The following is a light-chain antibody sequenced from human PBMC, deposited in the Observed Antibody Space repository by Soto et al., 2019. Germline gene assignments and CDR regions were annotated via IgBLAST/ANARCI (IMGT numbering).Light chain of an antibody. CDR2: SSN. V-gene: IGLV1-44*01. Sequence: QSVLTQPPSASGTPGQRVTISCSGSSSNIGSNTVNWYQQLPGTAPKLLIYSSNQRPSGVPDRFSGSKSGTSASLAISGLQSEDEADYYCAAWDDSLNVKVFGTGTKLTVL. CDR3: AAWDDSLNVKV. CDR1: SSNIGSNT. J-gene: IGLJ1*01.